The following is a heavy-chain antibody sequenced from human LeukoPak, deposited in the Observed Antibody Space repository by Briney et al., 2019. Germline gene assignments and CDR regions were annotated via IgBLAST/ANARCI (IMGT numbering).Heavy chain of an antibody. V-gene: IGHV4-34*01. D-gene: IGHD2-15*01. CDR3: ARPIVGAFVF. CDR2: INHSGST. CDR1: GGSFSGYY. Sequence: SETLSLTCTVYGGSFSGYYWSWIRQPPGKGLEWIGEINHSGSTNYNPSLKSRVTISVDTSKNQFSLKLNSMTAADTAVYYCARPIVGAFVFWGQGTMVIVSS. J-gene: IGHJ3*01.